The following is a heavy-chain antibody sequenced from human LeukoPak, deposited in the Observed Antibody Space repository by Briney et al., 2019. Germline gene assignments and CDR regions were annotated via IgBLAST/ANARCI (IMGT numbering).Heavy chain of an antibody. CDR3: ARVRLQPSYYFDF. J-gene: IGHJ4*02. D-gene: IGHD5-18*01. Sequence: PGGSLRLSCETSGFTFSSYAMSWVRQAPGKGLEWVSCLSGGGGTTYYPDSVKGRFTISRDNSKNTLYLQMNSLRAEDTAIYYCARVRLQPSYYFDFWGQGTLVPVSS. CDR1: GFTFSSYA. V-gene: IGHV3-23*01. CDR2: LSGGGGTT.